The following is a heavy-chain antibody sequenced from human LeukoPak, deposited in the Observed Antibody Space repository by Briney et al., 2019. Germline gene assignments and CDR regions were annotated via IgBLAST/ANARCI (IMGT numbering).Heavy chain of an antibody. CDR2: ISFDGTAK. V-gene: IGHV3-30*03. Sequence: GRSLRLSCAASGFTFSSYGMHWVRQAPGRGLEWVADISFDGTAKYYEDSVKGRFTISRDNSKNTLYLQMNNLRAEDTAVYYCAREGIHDSSGYYPMWATDYWGQGTLVTVSS. CDR1: GFTFSSYG. CDR3: AREGIHDSSGYYPMWATDY. D-gene: IGHD3-22*01. J-gene: IGHJ4*02.